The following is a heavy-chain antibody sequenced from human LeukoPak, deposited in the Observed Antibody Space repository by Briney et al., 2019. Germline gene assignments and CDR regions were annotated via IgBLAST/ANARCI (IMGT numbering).Heavy chain of an antibody. J-gene: IGHJ4*02. CDR1: GGSISSNSYY. V-gene: IGHV3-11*01. CDR3: ARDRLGPMVRGAGDY. CDR2: ISSSGSTI. D-gene: IGHD3-10*01. Sequence: LSLTCTVSGGSISSNSYYWGWIRQPPGKGLEWVSYISSSGSTIYYADSVKGRFTISRDNAKNSLYLQMNSLRAEDTAVYYCARDRLGPMVRGAGDYWGQGTLVTVSS.